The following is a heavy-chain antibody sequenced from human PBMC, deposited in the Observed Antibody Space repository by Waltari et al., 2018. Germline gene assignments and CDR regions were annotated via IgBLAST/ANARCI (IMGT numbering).Heavy chain of an antibody. CDR3: AKGGRITIFGVVTQLDY. J-gene: IGHJ4*02. V-gene: IGHV3-33*08. Sequence: QVQLVESGGGVVQPGRSLRLSCAASGFTFSSYGMHRVRQAPGKGLEWVAVIWYDGSNKYYADSVKGRFTISRDNSKNTLYLQMNSLRAEDTAMYYCAKGGRITIFGVVTQLDYWGQGTLVTVSS. CDR2: IWYDGSNK. CDR1: GFTFSSYG. D-gene: IGHD3-3*01.